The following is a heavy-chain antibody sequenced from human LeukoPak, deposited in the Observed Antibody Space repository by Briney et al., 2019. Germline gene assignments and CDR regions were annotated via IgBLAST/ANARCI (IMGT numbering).Heavy chain of an antibody. CDR3: ARQPAEIDY. Sequence: SETLSLTCTVSGGSISSYYWSWIRQPPGKGLEWIGYIYYSGSTNYNPSLKSRVTVSVDTSKNQFSLKLSSVTAADTAVYYCARQPAEIDYWGQGTLVTVSS. CDR2: IYYSGST. V-gene: IGHV4-59*08. D-gene: IGHD6-13*01. J-gene: IGHJ4*02. CDR1: GGSISSYY.